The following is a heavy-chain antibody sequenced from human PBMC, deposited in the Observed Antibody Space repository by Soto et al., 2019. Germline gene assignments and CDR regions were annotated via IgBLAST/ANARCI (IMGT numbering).Heavy chain of an antibody. J-gene: IGHJ4*02. V-gene: IGHV1-2*02. CDR1: GYTFTGYY. CDR3: ARVIPDWGSYRAPWDY. CDR2: INPNSGGT. Sequence: ASVKVSCKASGYTFTGYYMHWVRQAPGQGLEWMGWINPNSGGTNYAQKFQGRVTMTRDTSISTAYMELSRLRSDDTAVYYCARVIPDWGSYRAPWDYWGQGTLVTVS. D-gene: IGHD3-16*02.